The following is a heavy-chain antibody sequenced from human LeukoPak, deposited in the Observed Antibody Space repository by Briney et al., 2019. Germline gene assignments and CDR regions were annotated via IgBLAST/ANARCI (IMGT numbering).Heavy chain of an antibody. CDR1: GGSISSRSYY. Sequence: SETLSLTCTVSGGSISSRSYYWGWVRPPPGNGLEWIGSIYYSGSTYYNPSLKSRVTISVDTSKNQFSLKLGSVTAADTAIYYCLRQDYYGSGSLSDYWGQGTLVTVSS. D-gene: IGHD3-10*01. V-gene: IGHV4-39*01. CDR2: IYYSGST. J-gene: IGHJ4*02. CDR3: LRQDYYGSGSLSDY.